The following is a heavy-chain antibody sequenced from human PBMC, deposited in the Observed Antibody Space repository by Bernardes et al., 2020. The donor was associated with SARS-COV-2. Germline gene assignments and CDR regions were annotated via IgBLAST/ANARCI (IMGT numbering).Heavy chain of an antibody. CDR2: ISRSGDNT. V-gene: IGHV3-23*01. D-gene: IGHD5-12*01. CDR1: GFTFSDYA. Sequence: GWSLRLSCAASGFTFSDYALSWVRQAPGKGLEWVSTISRSGDNTYYADSVKGRFTISRDNSKNTLYLQMNSLRAEDTAVYYCAKRWLQIYFDSWGQGTLVTVSS. J-gene: IGHJ4*02. CDR3: AKRWLQIYFDS.